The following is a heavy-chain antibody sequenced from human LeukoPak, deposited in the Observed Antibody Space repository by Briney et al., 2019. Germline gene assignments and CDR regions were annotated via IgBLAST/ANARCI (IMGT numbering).Heavy chain of an antibody. J-gene: IGHJ4*02. V-gene: IGHV3-48*02. CDR2: ISSSSDLM. CDR3: ARVLRGLYNLGD. D-gene: IGHD3-10*01. Sequence: GSLRLSCEASGFSLSISGMNWVRQAPGKGLEWVSYISSSSDLMSYVASVKGRFTVSRDNAKNSLFLQMNSLRDEDTAVYYCARVLRGLYNLGDWGQGTLVAVSS. CDR1: GFSLSISG.